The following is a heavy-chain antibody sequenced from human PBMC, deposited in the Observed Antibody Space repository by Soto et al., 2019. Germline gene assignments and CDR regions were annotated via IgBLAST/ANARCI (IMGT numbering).Heavy chain of an antibody. CDR3: ARSGDGYSFDY. CDR2: IYYSGST. J-gene: IGHJ4*02. V-gene: IGHV4-59*01. CDR1: VGAISVYD. Sequence: SETLSSTWTVSVGAISVYDLSWSRQPPGKGLEWIGYIYYSGSTNYNPSLKSRVTISVDTSKNQFSLKLSSVTAADTAVYYCARSGDGYSFDYWGQGTLVTVSS. D-gene: IGHD4-4*01.